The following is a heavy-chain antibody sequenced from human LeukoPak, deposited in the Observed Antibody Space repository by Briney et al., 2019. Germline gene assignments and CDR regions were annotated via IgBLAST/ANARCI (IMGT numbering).Heavy chain of an antibody. J-gene: IGHJ4*02. D-gene: IGHD4-11*01. CDR2: IYSGGST. V-gene: IGHV3-53*01. CDR3: AGSDYKYYFDY. Sequence: GGPLRLSCAASGFTVSSNYMSWVRQAPGKGLEWVSVIYSGGSTYYADSVKGRFTISRDNSKNTLYLQMNSLRAEDTAVYYCAGSDYKYYFDYWGQGTLVTVSS. CDR1: GFTVSSNY.